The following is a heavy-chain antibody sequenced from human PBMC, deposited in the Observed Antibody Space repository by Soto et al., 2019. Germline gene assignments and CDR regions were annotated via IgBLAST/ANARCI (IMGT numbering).Heavy chain of an antibody. CDR3: ATLAAAGGDYYYYGMDV. CDR2: IYYSGST. CDR1: GGSISSSSYY. J-gene: IGHJ6*02. Sequence: SETLSLTCTVSGGSISSSSYYWGWIRQPPGKGQEWIGSIYYSGSTYYNPSLKSRVTISVDTSKNKFSLKLSTVTAAYTAVYYCATLAAAGGDYYYYGMDVWGQGTTVT. V-gene: IGHV4-39*01. D-gene: IGHD6-13*01.